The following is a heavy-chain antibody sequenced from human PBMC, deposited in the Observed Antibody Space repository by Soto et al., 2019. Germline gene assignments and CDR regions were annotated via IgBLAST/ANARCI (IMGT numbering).Heavy chain of an antibody. Sequence: SETLSLTCAVYGGSFSGYYWSWIRQPPGKGLEWIGEINHSGSTNYNPSLKSRVTISVDTSKNQFSLKLSSVTAADTAVYYCARDRTNIVVVPAAMINYMDVWGKGTTVTVSS. CDR1: GGSFSGYY. CDR3: ARDRTNIVVVPAAMINYMDV. D-gene: IGHD2-2*01. J-gene: IGHJ6*03. V-gene: IGHV4-34*01. CDR2: INHSGST.